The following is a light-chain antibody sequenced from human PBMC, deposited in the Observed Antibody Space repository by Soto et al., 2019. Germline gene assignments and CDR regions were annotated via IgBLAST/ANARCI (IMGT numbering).Light chain of an antibody. Sequence: EIVLTQSPGTLSLSPGERATLSCRASQSVSSSYLAWYQQKPGQAPRLLIYGASSRATGIPDRFSGSGSGTHITLTISRQGPEGFSVYYCQQYGSSPLTFGGGTKVEIK. CDR1: QSVSSSY. CDR3: QQYGSSPLT. CDR2: GAS. J-gene: IGKJ4*01. V-gene: IGKV3-20*01.